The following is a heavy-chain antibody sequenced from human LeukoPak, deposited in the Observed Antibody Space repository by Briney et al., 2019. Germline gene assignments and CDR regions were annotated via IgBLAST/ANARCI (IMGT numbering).Heavy chain of an antibody. CDR2: IYYSGST. V-gene: IGHV4-31*03. J-gene: IGHJ5*02. Sequence: SETLSLTCTVSGGSISSGGYYWSWIRQHPGKGLEWIGYIYYSGSTYYNPSLKSRVTISVDTSKNQFSLKLSSVTAADTAVYYCARGNAELPYNWFDPWGQGTLVTVSS. D-gene: IGHD1-14*01. CDR1: GGSISSGGYY. CDR3: ARGNAELPYNWFDP.